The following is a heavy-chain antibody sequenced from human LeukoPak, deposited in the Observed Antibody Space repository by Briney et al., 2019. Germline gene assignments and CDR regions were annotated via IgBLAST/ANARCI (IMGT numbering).Heavy chain of an antibody. CDR3: ARRGYASGSFGY. CDR2: INHSGST. D-gene: IGHD3-10*01. V-gene: IGHV4-34*01. Sequence: SETLSLTCAVYGGSFSGYYWSWIRQPPGKGLEWIGEINHSGSTNCNPSLKSRVTISVGTSKNQFSLRLSFVTAADTAVYYCARRGYASGSFGYWGQGTLVTVSS. CDR1: GGSFSGYY. J-gene: IGHJ4*02.